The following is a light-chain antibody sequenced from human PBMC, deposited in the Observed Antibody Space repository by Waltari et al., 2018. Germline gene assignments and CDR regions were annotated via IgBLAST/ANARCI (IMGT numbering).Light chain of an antibody. J-gene: IGKJ3*01. CDR3: QKYNRAPFT. Sequence: DIQMTQSQSSLSASIGDRVTITCRASQGISTYLVWYQQKPGKVPKLLIYAASTLQSGVPSHFSGSGSGTDFTLTISGPQPEDAATYYCQKYNRAPFTFGPGTKVHIK. V-gene: IGKV1-27*01. CDR2: AAS. CDR1: QGISTY.